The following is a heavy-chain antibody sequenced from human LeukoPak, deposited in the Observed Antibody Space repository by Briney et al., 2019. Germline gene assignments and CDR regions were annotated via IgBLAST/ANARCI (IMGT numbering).Heavy chain of an antibody. Sequence: SETLSLTCTVSGSSMSSFYRSWTRQAPGKGLEWIGYIHYTGTTNYNPSLKSRVIISIDTSTNQFYLKLNSVTAADTAVYYCARSGYYYDSSGRNWFDPWGQGTLVTVSS. V-gene: IGHV4-59*01. CDR1: GSSMSSFY. CDR2: IHYTGTT. D-gene: IGHD3-22*01. J-gene: IGHJ5*02. CDR3: ARSGYYYDSSGRNWFDP.